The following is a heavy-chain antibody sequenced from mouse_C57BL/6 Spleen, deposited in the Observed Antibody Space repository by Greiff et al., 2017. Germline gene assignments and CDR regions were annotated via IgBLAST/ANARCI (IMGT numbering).Heavy chain of an antibody. CDR3: ARFYDGYSWFAY. CDR2: INPSTGGT. V-gene: IGHV1-42*01. CDR1: GYSFTGYY. J-gene: IGHJ3*01. D-gene: IGHD2-3*01. Sequence: VQLQQSGPELVKPGASVKISCKASGYSFTGYYMNWVKQSPEKSLEWIGEINPSTGGTTYNQKFKAKATLTVDKSSSTAYMQLKSLTSEDSAVYYCARFYDGYSWFAYWGQGTLVTASA.